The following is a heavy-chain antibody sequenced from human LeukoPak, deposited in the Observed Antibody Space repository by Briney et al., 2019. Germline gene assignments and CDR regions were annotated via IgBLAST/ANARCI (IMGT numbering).Heavy chain of an antibody. J-gene: IGHJ4*02. Sequence: RGGSQRLSCRASGYPYNSYSMNWVRRAPGKGLEWVSYISSGSSTIYYADSVKGRFTISRDNAKNSLYLQMNSLRDEDTAVYYCARGLVSAFDCWGQGTLVTVSS. CDR3: ARGLVSAFDC. CDR2: ISSGSSTI. CDR1: GYPYNSYS. V-gene: IGHV3-48*02. D-gene: IGHD2-8*01.